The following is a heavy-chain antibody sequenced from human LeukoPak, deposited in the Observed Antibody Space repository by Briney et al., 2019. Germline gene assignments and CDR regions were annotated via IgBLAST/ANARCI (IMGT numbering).Heavy chain of an antibody. CDR3: ARDPTYYYDSSGYYFFDY. V-gene: IGHV3-21*01. D-gene: IGHD3-22*01. Sequence: GGSLRLSCAASGFTFSSYSMNWVRQAPGKGLEWFSSISSSSSYIYYADSVKGRFTISRDNAKNSLYLQMNSLRAEDTAVYYCARDPTYYYDSSGYYFFDYWGQGTLVTVSS. CDR1: GFTFSSYS. CDR2: ISSSSSYI. J-gene: IGHJ4*02.